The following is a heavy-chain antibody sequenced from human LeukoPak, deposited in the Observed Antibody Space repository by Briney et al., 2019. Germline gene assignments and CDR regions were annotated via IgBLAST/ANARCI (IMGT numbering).Heavy chain of an antibody. Sequence: PSETLSLTCAVHGGSFSGYYWSWIRQPPGKGLEWIGEINHSGSTNYNPSLKSRVTISVDTSKNQFSLKLSSVTAADTAVYYCARGGVRSRDAVVVPAASHLLFDYWGQGTLVTVSS. CDR2: INHSGST. V-gene: IGHV4-34*01. CDR1: GGSFSGYY. D-gene: IGHD2-2*01. CDR3: ARGGVRSRDAVVVPAASHLLFDY. J-gene: IGHJ4*02.